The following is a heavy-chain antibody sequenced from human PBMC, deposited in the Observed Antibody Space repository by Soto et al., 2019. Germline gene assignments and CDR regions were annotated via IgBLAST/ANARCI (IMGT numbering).Heavy chain of an antibody. CDR3: ASGGNWFDP. CDR2: MYYNGNI. V-gene: IGHV4-59*01. CDR1: GGPISNYY. D-gene: IGHD3-16*01. J-gene: IGHJ5*02. Sequence: SETLSLTCNVSGGPISNYYWTWVRQSPEKGLEWIGYMYYNGNINYNPSLKSRVTISIDTSKNQFSLTLKSVIAADTAVYYCASGGNWFDPWGQGDLVTVSS.